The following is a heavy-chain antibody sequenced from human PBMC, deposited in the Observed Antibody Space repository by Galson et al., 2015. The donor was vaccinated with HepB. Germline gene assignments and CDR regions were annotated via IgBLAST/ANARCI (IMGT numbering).Heavy chain of an antibody. CDR3: ARDLGLVEMATKGYYYHGMDV. V-gene: IGHV3-33*01. Sequence: SLRLSCAASGFTFSSYGMHWVRQAPGKGLEWVAVIWYDGSNKYYADSVKGRFTISRDNSKNTLYLQMNSLRAEDTAVYYCARDLGLVEMATKGYYYHGMDVWGQGTTVTVSS. D-gene: IGHD5-24*01. J-gene: IGHJ6*02. CDR1: GFTFSSYG. CDR2: IWYDGSNK.